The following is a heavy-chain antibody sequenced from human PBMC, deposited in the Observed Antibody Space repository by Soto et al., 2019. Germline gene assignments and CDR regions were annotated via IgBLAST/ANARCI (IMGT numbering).Heavy chain of an antibody. CDR1: GFTFSTYE. CDR3: ASPRIAARLHY. D-gene: IGHD6-6*01. Sequence: GGSLRLSCAASGFTFSTYEMNWVRQAPGKGLEWVSYISSSGSTIYYADSVKGRFTISRDNAKNSLYLQMNSLRAEDTAVYYCASPRIAARLHYWGQGTLVTVSS. J-gene: IGHJ4*02. V-gene: IGHV3-48*03. CDR2: ISSSGSTI.